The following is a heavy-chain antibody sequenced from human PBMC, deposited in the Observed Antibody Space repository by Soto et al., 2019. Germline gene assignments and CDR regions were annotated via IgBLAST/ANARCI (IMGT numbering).Heavy chain of an antibody. J-gene: IGHJ4*02. CDR2: INHSGST. CDR1: GGSFSGYY. D-gene: IGHD5-12*01. Sequence: QVQLQQWGAGLLKPSETLSLTCAVYGGSFSGYYWSWIRQPPGKGLEWIGEINHSGSTNYNPSLMSRVTRSVDTSKDQFSRKLGSVTAADTAVYFCATSCGYSDYWGQGTLVTVSS. V-gene: IGHV4-34*01. CDR3: ATSCGYSDY.